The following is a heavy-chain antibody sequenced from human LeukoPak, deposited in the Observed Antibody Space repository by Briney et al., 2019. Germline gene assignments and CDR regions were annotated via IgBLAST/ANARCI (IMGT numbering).Heavy chain of an antibody. Sequence: SQTLSLTCTVSGGSISSSYWSWVRQPPGKGLEWIRYIDNSGSTNYNPSLKSRVTISLDTPKSQFSLKLSSVTDADTAVYYCARAPLYSGGSGWSIYYFYAMDVWGQGTTVTVSS. CDR1: GGSISSSY. D-gene: IGHD6-19*01. CDR3: ARAPLYSGGSGWSIYYFYAMDV. J-gene: IGHJ6*02. V-gene: IGHV4-59*01. CDR2: IDNSGST.